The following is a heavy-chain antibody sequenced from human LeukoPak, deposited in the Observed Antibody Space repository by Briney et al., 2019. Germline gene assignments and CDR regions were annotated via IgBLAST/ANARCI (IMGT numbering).Heavy chain of an antibody. CDR3: ARERGYYGSGRYGADFDY. CDR2: ISYDGSNK. D-gene: IGHD3-10*01. V-gene: IGHV3-30*04. CDR1: GFTFSSYA. J-gene: IGHJ4*02. Sequence: PGGSLRLSCAASGFTFSSYAMHWVRQAPGKGLEWVAVISYDGSNKYYADSVKGRCTISRDTSKNTLYLRMNSLRAEDTAVYYCARERGYYGSGRYGADFDYWGQGTLVTVSS.